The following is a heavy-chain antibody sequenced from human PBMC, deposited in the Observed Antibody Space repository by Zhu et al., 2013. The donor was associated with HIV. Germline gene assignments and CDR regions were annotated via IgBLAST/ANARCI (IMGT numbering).Heavy chain of an antibody. J-gene: IGHJ2*01. Sequence: QVQLVESGGGLVQPGGSLRLSCEVSGFTFSSYAMHWVRQAPGKGLEWVAVISYDGSNKYYADSVKGRFTISRDNSKNTLYLQMNSLRAEDMAVYYCARVWYFDLWGRGTLVTVSS. CDR2: ISYDGSNK. V-gene: IGHV3-30-3*01. CDR1: GFTFSSYA. CDR3: ARVWYFDL.